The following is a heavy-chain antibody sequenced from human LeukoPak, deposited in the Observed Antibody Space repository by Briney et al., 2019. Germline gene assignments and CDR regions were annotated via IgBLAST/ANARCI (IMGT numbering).Heavy chain of an antibody. J-gene: IGHJ4*02. D-gene: IGHD6-6*01. V-gene: IGHV3-64*01. CDR3: ARDPTPVYSSSPYFDY. Sequence: GGSLRLSCAASGFTFSSYAMHWVRPAPGKGLEYVSAISSNGGSTYYANSVKGRFTISRDNSKNTLYLQMGSLRAEDMAVYYCARDPTPVYSSSPYFDYWGQGTLVTVSS. CDR2: ISSNGGST. CDR1: GFTFSSYA.